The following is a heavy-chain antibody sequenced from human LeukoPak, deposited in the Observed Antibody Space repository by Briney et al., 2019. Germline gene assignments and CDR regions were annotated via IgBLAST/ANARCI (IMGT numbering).Heavy chain of an antibody. CDR2: IYYSGSS. V-gene: IGHV4-39*01. D-gene: IGHD5-12*01. Sequence: SETLSLTCAVSGGSISSSSHYWGWIRQAPGKRLECIGTIYYSGSSHYTPSLEGRVTMSVDTSKNEFSLRLSSVTAADTAVYYCARLPAITTYYYYYIDVWGKGTMVTVSS. CDR1: GGSISSSSHY. CDR3: ARLPAITTYYYYYIDV. J-gene: IGHJ6*03.